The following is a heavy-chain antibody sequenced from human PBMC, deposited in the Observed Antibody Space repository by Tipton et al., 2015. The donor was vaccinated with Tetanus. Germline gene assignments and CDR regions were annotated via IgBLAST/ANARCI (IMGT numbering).Heavy chain of an antibody. CDR2: IWYDGSQK. Sequence: SLRLSCEASGFIFGDYGIHWVRQAPGKGLEWVAVIWYDGSQKYYGDSVKGRFTLSRDNSRNMAYLQMNSLRAQDTAVYYCARGWSECSSWSCSPFDSWGQGTLVTVSS. J-gene: IGHJ4*02. CDR1: GFIFGDYG. D-gene: IGHD2-2*01. CDR3: ARGWSECSSWSCSPFDS. V-gene: IGHV3-33*01.